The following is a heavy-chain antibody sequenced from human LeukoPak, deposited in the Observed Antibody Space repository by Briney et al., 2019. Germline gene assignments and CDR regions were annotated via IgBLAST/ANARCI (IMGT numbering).Heavy chain of an antibody. D-gene: IGHD3-22*01. Sequence: GGSPRLSCAASGFTFSSYGMHWVRQAPGKGLEWVAVISYDGSNKYYADSVKGRFTISRDNSKNTLYLQMNSLRAEDTAVYYCAKDQYYYDSSAVPGYWGQGTLVTVSS. J-gene: IGHJ4*02. CDR2: ISYDGSNK. CDR3: AKDQYYYDSSAVPGY. CDR1: GFTFSSYG. V-gene: IGHV3-30*18.